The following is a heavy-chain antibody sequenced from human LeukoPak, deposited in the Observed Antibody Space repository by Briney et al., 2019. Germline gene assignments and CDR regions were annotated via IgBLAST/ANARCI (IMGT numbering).Heavy chain of an antibody. Sequence: ASVKVSCKASGYTFTDYQVYWVRQAPGQGLEWMGWIDPNNGGAHYAQKFQGRVTMTRNTSISTAYMELSRLGSDDTAVYYCARVWGGWHHFDYWGQGSLVTVSS. CDR2: IDPNNGGA. V-gene: IGHV1-2*02. CDR1: GYTFTDYQ. J-gene: IGHJ4*02. CDR3: ARVWGGWHHFDY. D-gene: IGHD6-19*01.